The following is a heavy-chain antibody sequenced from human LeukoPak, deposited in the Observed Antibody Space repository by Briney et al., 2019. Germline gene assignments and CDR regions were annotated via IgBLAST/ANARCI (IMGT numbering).Heavy chain of an antibody. D-gene: IGHD4-11*01. CDR3: ARHTSTVTTWDY. J-gene: IGHJ4*02. CDR1: GGSISSSSYY. Sequence: SETLSLTCTVSGGSISSSSYYWGWIRQPPGKGLEWIGSIYYSGSTYYNPSLKSRVTISVDTSKNQFSLKLSSVTAADTAVYYCARHTSTVTTWDYWGQGTLVTVSS. V-gene: IGHV4-39*07. CDR2: IYYSGST.